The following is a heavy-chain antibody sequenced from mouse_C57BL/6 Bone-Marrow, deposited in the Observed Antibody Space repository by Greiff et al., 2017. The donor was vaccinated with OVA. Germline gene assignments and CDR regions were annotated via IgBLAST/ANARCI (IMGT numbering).Heavy chain of an antibody. D-gene: IGHD1-1*01. J-gene: IGHJ1*03. CDR1: GFSLSTSGMG. Sequence: QVTLKECGPGILQSSQTLSLTCSFSGFSLSTSGMGVSWIRQPSGKGLEWLAHIYWDDDKRYNPSLKRRLTISKDTSRNQVFLKITSVDTADTATYYCARRVSYYYGSSYYWYFDVWGTGTTVTVSS. CDR3: ARRVSYYYGSSYYWYFDV. V-gene: IGHV8-12*01. CDR2: IYWDDDK.